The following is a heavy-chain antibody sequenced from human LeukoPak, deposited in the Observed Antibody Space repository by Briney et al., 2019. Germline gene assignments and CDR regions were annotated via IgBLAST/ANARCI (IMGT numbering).Heavy chain of an antibody. V-gene: IGHV4-61*02. CDR1: GDSISSADYY. CDR3: ARGGAARPFDY. J-gene: IGHJ4*02. D-gene: IGHD6-6*01. Sequence: SETLSLTCTVSGDSISSADYYWSWIRQPAGKGLEWIGRISSSGSTNYNPALKSRVTISVDTSKNQFSLKLSSVSAADTAVYYCARGGAARPFDYWGQGTLVTVSS. CDR2: ISSSGST.